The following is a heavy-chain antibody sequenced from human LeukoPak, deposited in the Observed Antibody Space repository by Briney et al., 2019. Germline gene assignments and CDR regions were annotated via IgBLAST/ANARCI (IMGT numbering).Heavy chain of an antibody. CDR1: GFTFSSYW. CDR3: ARLSTAVADSDY. Sequence: GGSLRLSCAASGFTFSSYWMSWVRQAPGKGLEWVANIDKDGSDKYYVDSVKGRFTISRDNAKNSLYLQMNSLRAEDTAVYYCARLSTAVADSDYWGQGTLVTVSS. J-gene: IGHJ4*02. V-gene: IGHV3-7*01. D-gene: IGHD6-13*01. CDR2: IDKDGSDK.